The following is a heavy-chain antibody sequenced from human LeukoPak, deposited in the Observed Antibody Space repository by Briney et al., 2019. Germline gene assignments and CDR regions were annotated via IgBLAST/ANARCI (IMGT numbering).Heavy chain of an antibody. Sequence: SETLSLTCTVSGDSISSGSYYWGWIRQPPGKGLEWIGYIYHSGSTYYSPSLKSRVTISVDRSKNQFSLKLSSVTAADTAVYYCAREGRVREADHWGQGTLVTVSS. CDR3: AREGRVREADH. J-gene: IGHJ4*02. CDR2: IYHSGST. V-gene: IGHV4-30-2*01. D-gene: IGHD1-1*01. CDR1: GDSISSGSYY.